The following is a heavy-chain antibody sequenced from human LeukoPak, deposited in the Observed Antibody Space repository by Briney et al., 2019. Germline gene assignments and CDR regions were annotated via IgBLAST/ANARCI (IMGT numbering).Heavy chain of an antibody. Sequence: GGSLRLSCAASGFTFSSYWMHWVRHAPGKGLVWVSRINSDGSSTSYADSVKGRFTISRDNAKNTLYLQMNSLRAEDTAVYYCXXXXXXXXYPHYYYGMDVWGQGTTVTVSS. CDR3: XXXXXXXXYPHYYYGMDV. CDR2: INSDGSST. V-gene: IGHV3-74*01. J-gene: IGHJ6*02. CDR1: GFTFSSYW.